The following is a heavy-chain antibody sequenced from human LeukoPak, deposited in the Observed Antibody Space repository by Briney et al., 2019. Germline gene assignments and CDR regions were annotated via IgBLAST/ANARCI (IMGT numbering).Heavy chain of an antibody. D-gene: IGHD1-26*01. V-gene: IGHV4-38-2*02. J-gene: IGHJ4*02. Sequence: PSETLSLTCTVSGYSISSGYYWGWIRQPPGKGLEWIGSIYHSGSTYYNPSLKSRVTISVDTSKSQFSLKLSSVTAADTAVYYCARRISGTYSGGNYFDYWGQGTLVTVSS. CDR1: GYSISSGYY. CDR3: ARRISGTYSGGNYFDY. CDR2: IYHSGST.